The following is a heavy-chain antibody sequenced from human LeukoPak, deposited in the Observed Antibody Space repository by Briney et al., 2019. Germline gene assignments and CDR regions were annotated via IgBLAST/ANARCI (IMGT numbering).Heavy chain of an antibody. Sequence: SETLSLTCTVSRGAITSGGYSWNWIRQPPGKGLEWIGYISDRGPAYYNPSLKSRFTISVDRPKNQFLLTVTSVTAADTAVYFCARSRQASGLLGFWGQGTLVAVSS. V-gene: IGHV4-30-2*01. J-gene: IGHJ4*02. CDR3: ARSRQASGLLGF. CDR2: ISDRGPA. D-gene: IGHD3-10*01. CDR1: RGAITSGGYS.